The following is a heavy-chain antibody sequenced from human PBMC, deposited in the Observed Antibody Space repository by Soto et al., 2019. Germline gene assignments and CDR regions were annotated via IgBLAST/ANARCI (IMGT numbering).Heavy chain of an antibody. D-gene: IGHD3-3*01. J-gene: IGHJ4*02. CDR2: ISYDGSNK. CDR1: ECIFRSCA. V-gene: IGHV3-30-3*01. Sequence: HPGGSQRHSGAAAECIFRSCAMDLVCQAPGKGLEWVAVISYDGSNKYYADSVKGRFTISRDNSKNTLYLQMNSLRAEDTAVYYCARDHRFLEWLLVHYYFDYWGQGTLVTVSS. CDR3: ARDHRFLEWLLVHYYFDY.